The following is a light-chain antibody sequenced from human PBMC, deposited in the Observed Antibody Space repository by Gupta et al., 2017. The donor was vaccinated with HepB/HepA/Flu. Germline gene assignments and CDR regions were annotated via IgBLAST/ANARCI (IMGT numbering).Light chain of an antibody. CDR2: GAS. V-gene: IGKV3-15*01. CDR3: QQYNKWPPLT. Sequence: EIVMTQSPATLYVSAGERATLSCRASQSINNNLAWYQQKPGQAPRLLIYGASTMATGIPARFSGSGSGTEFTITISSLQSEDFAGYYCQQYNKWPPLTFGGGTKVEIK. CDR1: QSINNN. J-gene: IGKJ4*01.